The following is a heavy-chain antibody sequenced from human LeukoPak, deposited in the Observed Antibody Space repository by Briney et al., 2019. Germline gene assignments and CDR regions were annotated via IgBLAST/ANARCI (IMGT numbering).Heavy chain of an antibody. CDR3: ARDLPGAAGTPSFDY. J-gene: IGHJ4*02. CDR2: ISSSSSYI. V-gene: IGHV3-21*01. D-gene: IGHD6-13*01. CDR1: GFTFSSYS. Sequence: GGSLRLSCTASGFTFSSYSMNWVRQAPGKGLEWVSSISSSSSYIYYADSVKGRFTISRDNAKNSLYLQMNSLRAEDTAVYYSARDLPGAAGTPSFDYWGQGTLVTVSS.